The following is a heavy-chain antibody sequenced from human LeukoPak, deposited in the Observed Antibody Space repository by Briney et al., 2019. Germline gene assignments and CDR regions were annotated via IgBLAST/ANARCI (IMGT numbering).Heavy chain of an antibody. D-gene: IGHD4-17*01. CDR3: AHIPTVTTSFDY. J-gene: IGHJ4*02. CDR2: VSWDDDK. Sequence: SGPTLLQPTHTLTLTFTFSGFSLSTSGVGVAWIRQPPGKALEWLALVSWDDDKRYSPSLKTRLTITKDTSKNHVVLTMTNMDPVDTATYFCAHIPTVTTSFDYWGQGTLVTVSS. V-gene: IGHV2-5*02. CDR1: GFSLSTSGVG.